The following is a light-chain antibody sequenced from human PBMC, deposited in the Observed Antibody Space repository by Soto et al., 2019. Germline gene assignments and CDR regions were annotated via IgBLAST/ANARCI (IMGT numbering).Light chain of an antibody. CDR1: QSVSNS. V-gene: IGKV3D-15*01. J-gene: IGKJ1*01. CDR2: AAS. CDR3: QQYNTWPRT. Sequence: EIVLTQSPGTLSLSPGERATLSCRASQSVSNSLAWYQQKPGQAPRLLISAASTGAAGVPARFNAAGSGTVFTLTISSLQSEDFAIYYCQQYNTWPRTFGQGTKVDIK.